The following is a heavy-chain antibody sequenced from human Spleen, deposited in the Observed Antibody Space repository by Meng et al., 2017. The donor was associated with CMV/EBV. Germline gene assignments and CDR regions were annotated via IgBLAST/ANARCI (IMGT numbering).Heavy chain of an antibody. J-gene: IGHJ6*02. CDR3: AKEEEELVPYYGMDV. CDR1: TFTFSTYA. Sequence: GGSLRLSCAASTFTFSTYAMHWVRQAPGKGLEWVAVIWYDGTKKYYADSVKGRFTISRDNSKNTLYLQMNSLTDEDTAVHYCAKEEEELVPYYGMDVWGQGTTVTVSS. CDR2: IWYDGTKK. V-gene: IGHV3-33*06. D-gene: IGHD6-6*01.